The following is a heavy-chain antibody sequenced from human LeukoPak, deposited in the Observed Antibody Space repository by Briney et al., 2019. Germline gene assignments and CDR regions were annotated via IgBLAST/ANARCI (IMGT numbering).Heavy chain of an antibody. CDR1: GTSIDSYI. V-gene: IGHV4-4*07. J-gene: IGHJ6*03. CDR3: ASVLSRRPRSYYYDMDV. Sequence: SETLSLTSTSAGTSIDSYICSSLRQPAGKGLEWIGRIYTSGSTNYNPSLKSRVTMSADTSKNHFYLKLSSMTAADTAVNYFASVLSRRPRSYYYDMDVWGKGTTVTVSS. CDR2: IYTSGST. D-gene: IGHD4/OR15-4a*01.